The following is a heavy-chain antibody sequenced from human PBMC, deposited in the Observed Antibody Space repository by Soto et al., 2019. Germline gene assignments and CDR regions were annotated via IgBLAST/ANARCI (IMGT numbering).Heavy chain of an antibody. J-gene: IGHJ5*02. Sequence: QVQLQESGPGLVKPSQTLSLTCTVSGGSISSGGYYWSWIRQHPGKGLEWIGYIYYSGSTYYNPSLQSRVTMSVDTSKNQFSLKLSSVTAADTAVYYCARVFSDSSSFFDPWGQGTLVTVSS. D-gene: IGHD6-13*01. CDR2: IYYSGST. CDR1: GGSISSGGYY. CDR3: ARVFSDSSSFFDP. V-gene: IGHV4-31*03.